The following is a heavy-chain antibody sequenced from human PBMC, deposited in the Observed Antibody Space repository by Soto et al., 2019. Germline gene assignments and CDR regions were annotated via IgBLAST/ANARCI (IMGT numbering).Heavy chain of an antibody. CDR2: IHPGDSST. J-gene: IGHJ6*02. Sequence: EVQLVQSGAEVKKPGESLKISCKGSGYSFASYWIAWVRQMPGKGLEWMGMIHPGDSSTTYSPSFQGQVTMSADKSISTAYLQWSSLKASDIDMYYCARKYSSGWSVGMDGWGQGTTVTVSS. CDR3: ARKYSSGWSVGMDG. V-gene: IGHV5-51*01. CDR1: GYSFASYW. D-gene: IGHD6-19*01.